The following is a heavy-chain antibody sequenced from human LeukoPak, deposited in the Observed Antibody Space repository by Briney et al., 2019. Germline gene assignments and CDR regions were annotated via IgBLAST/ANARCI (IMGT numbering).Heavy chain of an antibody. D-gene: IGHD4-17*01. Sequence: PGGSLRLSCAASGFTVSSNYMSGVRQAPGKGLEWFSVIYSGGSTYYADSVKGRFTISRDNSKNTLYLQMNSLTAEDTAVYYCARVDYGDYGFDYWGQGTLVTVSS. V-gene: IGHV3-66*01. CDR1: GFTVSSNY. J-gene: IGHJ4*02. CDR3: ARVDYGDYGFDY. CDR2: IYSGGST.